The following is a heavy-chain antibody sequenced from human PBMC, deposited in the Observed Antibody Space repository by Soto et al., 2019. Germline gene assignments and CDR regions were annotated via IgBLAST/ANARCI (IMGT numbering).Heavy chain of an antibody. CDR3: RSGNQGSYWSDMDV. CDR2: ISADGGAT. Sequence: EVQLLESGGGLVQPGGSLRLSCAASGFPFNTYAMRWVRQAPGKGPEWVSAISADGGATFYTDSVQGRFTLSRDNSRNTLYRQMHSLRVEDTGVYFCRSGNQGSYWSDMDVWGKGTTVTVSS. J-gene: IGHJ6*03. V-gene: IGHV3-23*01. CDR1: GFPFNTYA. D-gene: IGHD2-15*01.